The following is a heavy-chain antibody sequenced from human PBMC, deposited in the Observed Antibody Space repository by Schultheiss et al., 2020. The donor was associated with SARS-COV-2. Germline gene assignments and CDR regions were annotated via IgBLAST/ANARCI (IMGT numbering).Heavy chain of an antibody. D-gene: IGHD6-19*01. V-gene: IGHV3-30*03. CDR2: ISYDGSNK. CDR1: GFTFSSYG. J-gene: IGHJ4*02. Sequence: GGSLRLSCAASGFTFSSYGMHWVRQAPGKGLEWVAVISYDGSNKYYADSVKGRFTISRDNSKNTLYLQMNSLRAEDTAVYYCARDLGAVAGTDYWGQGTLVTVSS. CDR3: ARDLGAVAGTDY.